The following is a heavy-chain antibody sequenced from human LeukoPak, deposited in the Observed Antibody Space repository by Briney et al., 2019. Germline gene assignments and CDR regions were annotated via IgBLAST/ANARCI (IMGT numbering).Heavy chain of an antibody. CDR1: GGSFSGYY. J-gene: IGHJ4*02. Sequence: PSETLSLTCAVYGGSFSGYYWSWIRQPPGKGLEWIGEINYSGSTNYNPSLKSRVTISVDTSKNQFSLKLSSVTAADTAVYYCAAHPPFYYFDYWGQGTLVTVSS. CDR3: AAHPPFYYFDY. V-gene: IGHV4-34*01. D-gene: IGHD2/OR15-2a*01. CDR2: INYSGST.